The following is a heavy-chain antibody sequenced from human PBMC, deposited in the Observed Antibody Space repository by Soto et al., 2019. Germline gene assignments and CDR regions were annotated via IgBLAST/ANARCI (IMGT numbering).Heavy chain of an antibody. Sequence: QVQLVQSGAEVKKPGSSVKVSCKASGGTFSSYAISWVRQAPGQGLEWMGGIIPIFGTANYAQKFQGRVTITADESTITAYMELSSLRSEDTAVYYCRYDSGFYYYAHSDFDYWGQGTLVTVSS. CDR1: GGTFSSYA. D-gene: IGHD3-22*01. CDR2: IIPIFGTA. V-gene: IGHV1-69*01. CDR3: RYDSGFYYYAHSDFDY. J-gene: IGHJ4*02.